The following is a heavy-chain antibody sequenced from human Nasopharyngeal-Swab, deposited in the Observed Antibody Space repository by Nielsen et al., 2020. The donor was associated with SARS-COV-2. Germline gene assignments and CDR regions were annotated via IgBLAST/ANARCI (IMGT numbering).Heavy chain of an antibody. D-gene: IGHD3-10*01. CDR2: ISSSSTYI. Sequence: GGSLRLSCAASGFTFSSHSMNWVRQAPGKGLEWVSSISSSSTYIYYADSVKGRFTISRDNVKNSLYLQMNSLRVEDTAVYYCARVLLRALGKFGEGYAFDIWGQGTMVTVSS. J-gene: IGHJ3*02. CDR3: ARVLLRALGKFGEGYAFDI. V-gene: IGHV3-21*01. CDR1: GFTFSSHS.